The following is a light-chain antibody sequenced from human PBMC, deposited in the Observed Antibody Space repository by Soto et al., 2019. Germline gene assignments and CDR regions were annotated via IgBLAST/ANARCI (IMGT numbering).Light chain of an antibody. J-gene: IGLJ2*01. V-gene: IGLV2-14*01. Sequence: QSALTQPASVSGCPGQSITISCTGTRSDVGGYNYVSWYQQHPGKAPKLMICEVSDRPSGVSNRFSGSKSGNTASLTISGLQAEDEADYYCSSYTSSRTLVFGGGTQLTVL. CDR2: EVS. CDR3: SSYTSSRTLV. CDR1: RSDVGGYNY.